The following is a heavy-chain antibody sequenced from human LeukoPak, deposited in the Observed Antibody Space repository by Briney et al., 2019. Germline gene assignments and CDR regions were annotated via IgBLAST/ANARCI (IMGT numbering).Heavy chain of an antibody. V-gene: IGHV1-2*02. Sequence: GASVKVSCKASGYTFSGYYIHWVRQAPGQGLEWMGWINPNSGATSFAQKFQGRVTMTRDTSISTAYMELSSLRSDDTAVYFCASDPCTGGTCYWYFDYWGQGSLVTVSS. J-gene: IGHJ4*02. CDR1: GYTFSGYY. D-gene: IGHD2-15*01. CDR2: INPNSGAT. CDR3: ASDPCTGGTCYWYFDY.